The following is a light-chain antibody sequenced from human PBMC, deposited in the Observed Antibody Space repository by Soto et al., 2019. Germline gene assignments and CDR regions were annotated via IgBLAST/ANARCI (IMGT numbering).Light chain of an antibody. V-gene: IGKV1-39*01. J-gene: IGKJ2*01. CDR2: AAS. CDR3: QQRYSTPQT. Sequence: DIQMTQSPSSLSASVGDRVTITCRASQSISSYLNWYQQKPGKAPKLLIYAASSLQSGVPPRFSGSGSGTDFTLTISSLQPEDFATYYCQQRYSTPQTFGQGTKLEIK. CDR1: QSISSY.